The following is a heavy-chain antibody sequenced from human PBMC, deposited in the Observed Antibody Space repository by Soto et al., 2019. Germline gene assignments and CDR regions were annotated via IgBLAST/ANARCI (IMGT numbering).Heavy chain of an antibody. CDR2: ISGSSYTT. CDR3: AREINHGSDLAQADY. V-gene: IGHV3-23*01. D-gene: IGHD3-10*01. CDR1: GFTFSNYA. J-gene: IGHJ4*02. Sequence: GGSLRLSCAASGFTFSNYAMNWVRQAPGKGLEWVSGISGSSYTTYYADSVKGRFTISRDNSKNTLYLQMTSLRVDDTALYYCAREINHGSDLAQADYWGQGTLVTVSS.